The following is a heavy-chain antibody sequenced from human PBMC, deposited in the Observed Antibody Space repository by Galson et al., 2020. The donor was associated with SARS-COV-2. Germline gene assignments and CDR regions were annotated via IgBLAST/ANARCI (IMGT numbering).Heavy chain of an antibody. CDR3: ARSGPSLAGTMGAFEI. V-gene: IGHV3-30*04. J-gene: IGHJ3*02. D-gene: IGHD6-19*01. CDR1: GFTFFSYA. Sequence: GESLKISCAASGFTFFSYAINWVRQAPGKGLEWVAVISYDGSEKYYGDSVKGRFTISRDNSRNTLYLQVDSLRPEDTAVYYCARSGPSLAGTMGAFEIWGQGTMVTVSS. CDR2: ISYDGSEK.